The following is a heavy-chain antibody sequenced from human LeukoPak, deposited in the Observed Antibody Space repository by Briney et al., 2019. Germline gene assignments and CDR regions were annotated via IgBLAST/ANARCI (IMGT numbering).Heavy chain of an antibody. CDR3: ARDLVAGTTTGAFDI. D-gene: IGHD6-19*01. CDR1: GFTVDDYG. J-gene: IGHJ3*02. CDR2: INWNGGST. Sequence: GGSLRLSCAASGFTVDDYGMSWVRQAPGNGLEWVSGINWNGGSTGYADSVKGRFTISRDNAKNSLYLQMNSLRAEDTALYYCARDLVAGTTTGAFDIWGQGTMVTVSS. V-gene: IGHV3-20*04.